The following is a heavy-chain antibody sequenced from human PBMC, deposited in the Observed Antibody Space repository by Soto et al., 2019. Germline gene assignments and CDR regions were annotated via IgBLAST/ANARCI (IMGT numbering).Heavy chain of an antibody. V-gene: IGHV3-11*06. J-gene: IGHJ6*02. D-gene: IGHD2-8*01. Sequence: QVQLVESGGGWVKPGASLRLSCIGSGFFLSNNWMTWIRQAPGKGLEWVSYISASGDYTIYADSLKGRFTISRDNARNSLWLQRNSLTAEATAVYYCARSSGWRQVGVYNYGLDVWGQGTTVIVSS. CDR3: ARSSGWRQVGVYNYGLDV. CDR1: GFFLSNNW. CDR2: ISASGDYT.